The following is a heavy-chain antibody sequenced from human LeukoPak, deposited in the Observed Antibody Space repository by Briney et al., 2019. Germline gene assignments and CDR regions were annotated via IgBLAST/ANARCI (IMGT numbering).Heavy chain of an antibody. V-gene: IGHV4-34*01. D-gene: IGHD6-19*01. Sequence: SETLSLTCAVYGGSFSGYYWSWIRQPPGKGLEWVGEINHSGSTNYNPSLKSRVTISVDTSKNQFSLKLSSVTAADTAVYYCARGAVAGTSFDYWGQGTLVTVSS. CDR2: INHSGST. CDR1: GGSFSGYY. J-gene: IGHJ4*02. CDR3: ARGAVAGTSFDY.